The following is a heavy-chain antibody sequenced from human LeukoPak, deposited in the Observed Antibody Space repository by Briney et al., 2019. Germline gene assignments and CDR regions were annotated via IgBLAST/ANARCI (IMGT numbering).Heavy chain of an antibody. CDR2: ISSSSSYI. J-gene: IGHJ4*02. V-gene: IGHV3-21*01. CDR3: ARAYSPPITMAVEAPDY. CDR1: GFTFSSYS. Sequence: GGSLRLSCAASGFTFSSYSMNWVRQAPGKGLEWVSSISSSSSYIYYADSVKGRFTVSRDSATNSLFLQMSSLRVEDTAVYFCARAYSPPITMAVEAPDYWGQGTLVTVSS. D-gene: IGHD3-10*01.